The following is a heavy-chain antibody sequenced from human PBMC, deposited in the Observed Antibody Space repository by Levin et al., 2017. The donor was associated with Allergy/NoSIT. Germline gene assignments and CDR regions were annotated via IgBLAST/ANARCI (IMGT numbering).Heavy chain of an antibody. D-gene: IGHD5-18*01. V-gene: IGHV1-69*13. CDR2: IIPIFGTA. CDR1: GGTFSSYA. CDR3: ARVGSNWIQLRLYAFDI. J-gene: IGHJ3*02. Sequence: GASVKVSCKASGGTFSSYAISWVRQAPGQGLEWMGGIIPIFGTANYAQKFQGRVTITADESTSTAYMELSSLRSEDTAVYYCARVGSNWIQLRLYAFDIWGQGTMVTVSS.